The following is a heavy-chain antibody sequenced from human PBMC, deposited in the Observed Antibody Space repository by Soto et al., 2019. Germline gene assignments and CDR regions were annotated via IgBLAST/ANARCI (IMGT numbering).Heavy chain of an antibody. CDR2: ISNNGAHT. J-gene: IGHJ6*03. CDR1: GFTFSSYA. D-gene: IGHD6-13*01. Sequence: SLRLSCAASGFTFSSYAISWVRQAPGKGLEYVSGISNNGAHTDYAKSVKGRFTISRDNSENTLYLQMGSLRAEDMALYYCARRGYGSRWPNVYMDVWGKGTTVTVSS. V-gene: IGHV3-64*01. CDR3: ARRGYGSRWPNVYMDV.